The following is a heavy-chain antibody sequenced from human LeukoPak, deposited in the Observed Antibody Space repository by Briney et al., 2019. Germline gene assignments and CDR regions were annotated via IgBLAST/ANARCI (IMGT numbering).Heavy chain of an antibody. V-gene: IGHV3-7*03. CDR2: IKQDESEK. D-gene: IGHD1-26*01. Sequence: GGSLRLSCAASGFTVSSNYMSCVRQAPGKGLEWVASIKQDESEKYYVDSVKGRFTTSRDNAKSSLYLQMNALRGEDTAVYYCARLVGDVTTWDCWGQGTLVTVSS. CDR1: GFTVSSNY. J-gene: IGHJ4*02. CDR3: ARLVGDVTTWDC.